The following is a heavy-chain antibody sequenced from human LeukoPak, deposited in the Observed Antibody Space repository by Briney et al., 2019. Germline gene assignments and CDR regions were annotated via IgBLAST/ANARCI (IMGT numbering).Heavy chain of an antibody. D-gene: IGHD6-25*01. J-gene: IGHJ6*02. CDR3: ARGASASSPYYYYGMDV. CDR1: GYTFTSYG. Sequence: ASVKVSCKASGYTFTSYGISWVRQAPGQGLEWMGWISAYNGNTNYAQKFQGRVTMTRDTSTSTVYMELSSLRSEDTAVYYCARGASASSPYYYYGMDVWDQGTTVTVSS. CDR2: ISAYNGNT. V-gene: IGHV1-18*01.